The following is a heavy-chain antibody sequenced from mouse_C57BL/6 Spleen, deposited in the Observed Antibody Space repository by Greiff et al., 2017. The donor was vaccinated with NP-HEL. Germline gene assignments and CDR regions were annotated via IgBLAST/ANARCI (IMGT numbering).Heavy chain of an antibody. CDR1: GYAFSSSW. CDR2: IYPGDGDT. Sequence: VQLQQSGPELVKPGASVKISCKASGYAFSSSWMNWVKQRPGKGLEWIGRIYPGDGDTNYNGKFKGKATLTADKSSSTAYMQLSSLTSEDSAVYFCARGGDGGDYWGQGTTLTVSS. J-gene: IGHJ2*01. V-gene: IGHV1-82*01. CDR3: ARGGDGGDY.